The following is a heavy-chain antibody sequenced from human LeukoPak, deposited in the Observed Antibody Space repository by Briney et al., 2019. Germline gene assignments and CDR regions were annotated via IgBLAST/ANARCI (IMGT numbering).Heavy chain of an antibody. Sequence: GGSLRLSCAASGFTFSSYWMSWVRQAPGKGLEWVANIKQDGSEKYYVDSVKGRFTTSRDNAKNSLYLQMNSLRAEDTAVYYCARDLAYGSGSTYDYWGQGTLVTVSS. D-gene: IGHD3-10*01. CDR3: ARDLAYGSGSTYDY. V-gene: IGHV3-7*01. CDR2: IKQDGSEK. J-gene: IGHJ4*02. CDR1: GFTFSSYW.